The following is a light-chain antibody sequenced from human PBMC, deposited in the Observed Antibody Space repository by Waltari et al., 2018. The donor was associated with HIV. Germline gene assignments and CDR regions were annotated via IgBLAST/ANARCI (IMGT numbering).Light chain of an antibody. CDR2: RNN. CDR1: SPNIGANY. J-gene: IGLJ2*01. V-gene: IGLV1-47*01. Sequence: QSVLTQPPSASGTPGQRVTISCSGSSPNIGANYVYWYQQLPGTAPKLLIYRNNQRPSGVPDRFSGSKSGTSASLAISGLRSEDEANYYCAAWGDSLSNVVFGGGTKLTVL. CDR3: AAWGDSLSNVV.